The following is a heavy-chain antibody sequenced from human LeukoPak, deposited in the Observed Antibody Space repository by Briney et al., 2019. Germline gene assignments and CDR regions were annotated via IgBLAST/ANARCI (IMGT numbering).Heavy chain of an antibody. CDR2: INPDGSER. Sequence: GGSLRLSGAASGFIFSSYYMSWVRQAPGKGLEWVALINPDGSERYYVDSVKGRFTISRDNAKNSLYLQMDGLREDDTAMYFCTRVLPPVPGPRMDFGGQGTTVTVS. V-gene: IGHV3-7*03. CDR3: TRVLPPVPGPRMDF. CDR1: GFIFSSYY. J-gene: IGHJ6*02. D-gene: IGHD6-19*01.